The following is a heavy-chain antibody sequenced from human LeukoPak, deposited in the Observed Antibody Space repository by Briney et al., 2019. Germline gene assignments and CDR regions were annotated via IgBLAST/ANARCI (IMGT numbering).Heavy chain of an antibody. D-gene: IGHD2-2*01. CDR3: ASTGVVPAAPYYFDY. CDR1: GYTFTGYY. Sequence: ASVKVSCKAPGYTFTGYYMHWVRQAPGQGLEWMGWINPNSGGTNYAQKFQGRVTMTRDTSISTAYMELSRLRSDDTAVYYCASTGVVPAAPYYFDYWGQGTLVTVSS. J-gene: IGHJ4*02. CDR2: INPNSGGT. V-gene: IGHV1-2*02.